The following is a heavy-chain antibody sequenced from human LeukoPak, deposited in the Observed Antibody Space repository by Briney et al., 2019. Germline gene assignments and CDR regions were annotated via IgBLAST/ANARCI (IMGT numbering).Heavy chain of an antibody. V-gene: IGHV1-8*03. CDR1: GYTFTIYA. CDR3: ARADYYYYYMDV. J-gene: IGHJ6*03. Sequence: ASVKVSFTSSGYTFTIYANNRERQATAQGLEWKGWMNTNSGNTGHAQKFQGRVTITRNTSISTAYMELSSLRSEDTAVYSCARADYYYYYMDVWGKGTTVTVSS. CDR2: MNTNSGNT.